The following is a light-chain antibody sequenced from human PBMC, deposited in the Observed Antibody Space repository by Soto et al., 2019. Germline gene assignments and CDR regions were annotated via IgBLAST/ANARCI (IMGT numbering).Light chain of an antibody. CDR2: RNN. CDR3: AAWDDSLSGVV. CDR1: SSNIGNNY. Sequence: QSVLTQPPSASGTPGQRVTISCSGSSSNIGNNYVHWYQQLPGTAPKLLIYRNNQRPSGVPDRVSGSKSGTSASPAISGLRSEDEADYYCAAWDDSLSGVVFGGGTKLTVL. V-gene: IGLV1-47*01. J-gene: IGLJ2*01.